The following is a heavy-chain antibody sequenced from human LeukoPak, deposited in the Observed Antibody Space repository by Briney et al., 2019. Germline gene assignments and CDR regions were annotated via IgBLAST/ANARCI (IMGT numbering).Heavy chain of an antibody. Sequence: SETLSLTCTVSGGSISNYYWSWIRQPPGKGLEWIGYIYYSGSTNYNPSLKSRVTISVDTSKNQFSLKLSSVTAADTAVYYCARRLWELTNWFDPWGQGTLVTVSS. J-gene: IGHJ5*02. V-gene: IGHV4-59*08. CDR2: IYYSGST. CDR3: ARRLWELTNWFDP. CDR1: GGSISNYY. D-gene: IGHD1-26*01.